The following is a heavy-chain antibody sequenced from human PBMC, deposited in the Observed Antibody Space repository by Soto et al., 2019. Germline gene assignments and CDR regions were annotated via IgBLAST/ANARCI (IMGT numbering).Heavy chain of an antibody. D-gene: IGHD6-19*01. CDR2: VSAYNGNT. Sequence: GAPVKVSCKGSGYTFTSPGISWVGQAPGQGVEGVGWVSAYNGNTNYAQKLQGRVTMTTDTSTSTAYMELRSLRSDDTAVYYCARVGSGWYGVWDYYYYGMDVWGQGTTVTFSS. CDR3: ARVGSGWYGVWDYYYYGMDV. V-gene: IGHV1-18*01. CDR1: GYTFTSPG. J-gene: IGHJ6*02.